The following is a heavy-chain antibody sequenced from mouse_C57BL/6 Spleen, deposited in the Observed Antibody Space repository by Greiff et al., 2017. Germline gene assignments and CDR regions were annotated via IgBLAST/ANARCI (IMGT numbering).Heavy chain of an antibody. V-gene: IGHV7-3*01. CDR2: IRNKANGYTT. Sequence: EVQVVESGGGLVQPGGSLSLSCAASGFTFTDYYMSWVRQPPGKALEWLGFIRNKANGYTTEYSASVKGRFTISRDKSQSILYLHMHALRAEDSASYDCARSFPDSSGYLAWFAYWGQGTLVTVSA. CDR1: GFTFTDYY. D-gene: IGHD3-2*02. CDR3: ARSFPDSSGYLAWFAY. J-gene: IGHJ3*01.